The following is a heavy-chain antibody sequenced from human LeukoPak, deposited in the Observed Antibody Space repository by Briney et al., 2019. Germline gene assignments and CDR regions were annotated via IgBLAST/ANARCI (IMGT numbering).Heavy chain of an antibody. CDR1: GFTVSSNY. V-gene: IGHV3-66*01. CDR2: IYSGGDT. D-gene: IGHD6-13*01. Sequence: GGSLRLSCAASGFTVSSNYMSWVRQAPGKGLEWVSVIYSGGDTYYSDSVKGRFTISRDNSKNTLYLQMNSLRAEDTAVYYCVRDIVPYNSNCYYFDYWGQGTLVTVSS. CDR3: VRDIVPYNSNCYYFDY. J-gene: IGHJ4*02.